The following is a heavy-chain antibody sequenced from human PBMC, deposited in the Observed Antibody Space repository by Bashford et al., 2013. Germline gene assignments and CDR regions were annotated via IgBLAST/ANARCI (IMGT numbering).Heavy chain of an antibody. CDR1: GYSFTNYW. V-gene: IGHV5-10-1*01. Sequence: GESLKISCKGSGYSFTNYWISWVRQMPGKGLEWMGRIDPSDSYTNYSPSFQGHVTISADKSISTAYLQWSSLKASDTAMYYCAAQGPGYYYGMDVWGQGTTVTVSS. J-gene: IGHJ6*02. CDR2: IDPSDSYT. CDR3: AAQGPGYYYGMDV.